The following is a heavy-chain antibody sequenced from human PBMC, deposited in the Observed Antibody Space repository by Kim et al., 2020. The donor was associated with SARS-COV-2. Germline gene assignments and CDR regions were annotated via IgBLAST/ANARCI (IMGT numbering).Heavy chain of an antibody. Sequence: NYADPMKRRFTISSNNAKNPLYLKKNSLKAEDTAVYYCAKLDFWSGYYADVWGKGPTVTVSS. D-gene: IGHD3-3*01. J-gene: IGHJ6*03. V-gene: IGHV3-11*03. CDR3: AKLDFWSGYYADV.